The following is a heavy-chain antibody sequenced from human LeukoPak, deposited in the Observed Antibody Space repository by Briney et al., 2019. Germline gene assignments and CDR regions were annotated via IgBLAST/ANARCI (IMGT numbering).Heavy chain of an antibody. D-gene: IGHD4-17*01. CDR1: GFTFSNAW. CDR2: IAGSGYVT. J-gene: IGHJ4*02. V-gene: IGHV3-23*01. CDR3: AKNLRVSSHYGIDY. Sequence: PGRSLRLSCAASGFTFSNAWMSWVRQAPGKGLEWLSVIAGSGYVTNSADSVKGRFTISRDNSKNTLYLQMNSLRAEDTAVYYCAKNLRVSSHYGIDYWGQGTLVTVSS.